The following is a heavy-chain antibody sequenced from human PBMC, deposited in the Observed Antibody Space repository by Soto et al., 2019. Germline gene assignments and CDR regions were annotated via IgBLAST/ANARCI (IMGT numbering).Heavy chain of an antibody. V-gene: IGHV4-34*01. CDR1: GGSFSGYY. CDR3: ARGQDQAKVGY. D-gene: IGHD1-26*01. J-gene: IGHJ4*02. Sequence: SETLSLTCAVYGGSFSGYYWSWIRQPPGKGLEWIGEIHPSGSTHYSPSLESRASISADTSRNQCSLSLTSVTAAYTAVYYCARGQDQAKVGYWGQGALVTVSS. CDR2: IHPSGST.